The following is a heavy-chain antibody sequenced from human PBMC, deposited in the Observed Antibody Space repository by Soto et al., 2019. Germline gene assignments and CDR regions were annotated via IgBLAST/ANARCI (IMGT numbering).Heavy chain of an antibody. D-gene: IGHD4-4*01. V-gene: IGHV3-23*01. J-gene: IGHJ4*02. CDR2: ISGSGGST. CDR3: AKGGYSNYRYYFDY. Sequence: PVGSLRLSCAASGFTFSSYAMSWFRQAPGKGLEWVSAISGSGGSTYYADSVKGRFTISRDNSKNTLYLQMNSLRAEDTAVYYCAKGGYSNYRYYFDYWGQGTLVTVSS. CDR1: GFTFSSYA.